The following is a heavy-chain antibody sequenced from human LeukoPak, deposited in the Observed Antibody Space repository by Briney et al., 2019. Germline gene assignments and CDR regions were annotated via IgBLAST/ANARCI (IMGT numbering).Heavy chain of an antibody. CDR1: GGTFSSYA. Sequence: SVKVSCKASGGTFSSYAISWVRQAPGQGLEWMGGIIPIFGTANYAQKFQGRVTMTRNTSISTAYMELSSLRSEDTAVYYCARKPDYGDYLNWFDPWGQGTLVTVSS. CDR3: ARKPDYGDYLNWFDP. J-gene: IGHJ5*02. V-gene: IGHV1-69*05. CDR2: IIPIFGTA. D-gene: IGHD4-17*01.